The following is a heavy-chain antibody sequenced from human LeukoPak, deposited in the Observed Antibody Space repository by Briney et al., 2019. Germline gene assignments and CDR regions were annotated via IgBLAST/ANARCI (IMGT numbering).Heavy chain of an antibody. CDR3: TRMYDYGDLIPFDY. CDR2: MNPNTGDT. Sequence: ASVKVSCKASGYTFTGYYLHWLRQAPGQGLEWLGRMNPNTGDTNYAQKFRGRVTMARDTSITTAYMELSSLRSDDTAVYYCTRMYDYGDLIPFDYWGQGTLVTVSS. V-gene: IGHV1-2*02. CDR1: GYTFTGYY. D-gene: IGHD4-17*01. J-gene: IGHJ4*02.